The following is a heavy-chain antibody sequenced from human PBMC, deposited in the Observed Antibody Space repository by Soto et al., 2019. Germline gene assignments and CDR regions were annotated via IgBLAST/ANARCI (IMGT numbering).Heavy chain of an antibody. Sequence: ASVKVSCKASGGGFSTYAITWVRQAPGQGLEWMGGITPIFDTTNYAQKFQGRVTITADESTTIVHMELTSLTSEDTAVYYCATGGTTVTRRFDYWGQGTLVTVSS. J-gene: IGHJ4*02. D-gene: IGHD4-17*01. CDR1: GGGFSTYA. V-gene: IGHV1-69*13. CDR2: ITPIFDTT. CDR3: ATGGTTVTRRFDY.